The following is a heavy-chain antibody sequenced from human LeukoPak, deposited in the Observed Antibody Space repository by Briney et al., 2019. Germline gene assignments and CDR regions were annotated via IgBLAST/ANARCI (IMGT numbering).Heavy chain of an antibody. J-gene: IGHJ4*02. CDR2: IYSGGST. Sequence: GGSLRLSCAASGFTVSSNYMSWLRPAPGKGLEWVSVIYSGGSTYQPDPVKGRFTISRHNSKNTLYLQMNSLRAEDTAVYYGARVAPGRCIQNIDYWGQGTLVTVSS. V-gene: IGHV3-53*04. D-gene: IGHD5-24*01. CDR3: ARVAPGRCIQNIDY. CDR1: GFTVSSNY.